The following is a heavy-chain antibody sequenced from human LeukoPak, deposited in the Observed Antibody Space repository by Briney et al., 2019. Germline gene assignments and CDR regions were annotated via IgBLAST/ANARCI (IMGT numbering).Heavy chain of an antibody. CDR3: ARDPGSGYSFLYYFDY. V-gene: IGHV1-2*02. Sequence: ASVKVSCKASGYTFTGYYMHWVRQAPGQGLEWMEWINPNSGGTNYAQKFQGRVTMTRDTSISTAYMELSRLRSDDTAVYYCARDPGSGYSFLYYFDYWGQGTLVTVSS. D-gene: IGHD5-18*01. CDR1: GYTFTGYY. J-gene: IGHJ4*02. CDR2: INPNSGGT.